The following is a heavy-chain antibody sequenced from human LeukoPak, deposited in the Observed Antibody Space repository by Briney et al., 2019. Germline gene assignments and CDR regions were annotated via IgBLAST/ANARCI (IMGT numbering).Heavy chain of an antibody. CDR3: ARGTVAGTRYYYYSMDV. Sequence: ASVKVSCKASGYTFTSYYMHWVRQAPGQGLEWMGIINPSGGSTSYAQKFQGRVTMTRDTSTSTVYMELSSLRSEDTAVYYCARGTVAGTRYYYYSMDVWGQGTTVTVSS. D-gene: IGHD6-19*01. CDR1: GYTFTSYY. J-gene: IGHJ6*02. CDR2: INPSGGST. V-gene: IGHV1-46*01.